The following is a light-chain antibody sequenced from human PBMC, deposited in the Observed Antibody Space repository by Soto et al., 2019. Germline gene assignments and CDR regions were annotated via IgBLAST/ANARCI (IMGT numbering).Light chain of an antibody. J-gene: IGLJ3*02. CDR1: SSDVGNYKY. V-gene: IGLV2-8*01. Sequence: QSALTQSPSASGSPGQSVTISCTGTSSDVGNYKYVSWYQQHPGKAPKLMIYEVSKRPSGVPGRFSGSKSGNTASLTVSGLQVEDEADYYCSSYAGSNLGVFGGGTKLTVL. CDR3: SSYAGSNLGV. CDR2: EVS.